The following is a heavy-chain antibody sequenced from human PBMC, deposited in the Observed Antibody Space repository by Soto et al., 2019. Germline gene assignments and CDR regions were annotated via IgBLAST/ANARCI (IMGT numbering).Heavy chain of an antibody. CDR3: ARNISVTRTRGLDY. D-gene: IGHD6-19*01. J-gene: IGHJ4*02. CDR1: GGSISDNW. V-gene: IGHV4-4*02. CDR2: IYHSGTT. Sequence: QVQLQESGPGLVKPSGTLSLTCEVSGGSISDNWWSWVRQPPGRGLEWVGEIYHSGTTYYNPSLRTRVPILVDKSASQFSLTLNSVTAADKAVYYCARNISVTRTRGLDYWGQGTLVTVSS.